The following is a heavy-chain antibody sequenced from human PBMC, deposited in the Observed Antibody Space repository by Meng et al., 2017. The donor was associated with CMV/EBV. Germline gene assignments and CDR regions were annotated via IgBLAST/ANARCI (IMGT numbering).Heavy chain of an antibody. CDR2: ISYDGSNK. D-gene: IGHD5-12*01. J-gene: IGHJ4*02. V-gene: IGHV3-30*18. CDR3: AKDQDIVATGGAFDY. CDR1: GFTFSSYS. Sequence: GGSLRLSCAASGFTFSSYSMNWVRQAPGKGLEWVAVISYDGSNKYYADSVKGRFTISRDNSKNTLYLQMNSLRTEDTALYYCAKDQDIVATGGAFDYWGQGTLVTVSS.